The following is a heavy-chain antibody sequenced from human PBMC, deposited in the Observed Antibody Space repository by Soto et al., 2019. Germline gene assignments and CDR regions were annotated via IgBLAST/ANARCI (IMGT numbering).Heavy chain of an antibody. CDR3: AKDRHPDGIWTFDY. CDR1: GFSFSGYT. CDR2: INGGGGTT. Sequence: GGALRLSCAASGFSFSGYTMNWVRQAQGKGLEWISGINGGGGTTYYADSVKGRFTISRDDSKNILHLQMNSPRAEDTAIYCCAKDRHPDGIWTFDYWGRGTLVTVSS. D-gene: IGHD3-9*01. J-gene: IGHJ4*02. V-gene: IGHV3-23*01.